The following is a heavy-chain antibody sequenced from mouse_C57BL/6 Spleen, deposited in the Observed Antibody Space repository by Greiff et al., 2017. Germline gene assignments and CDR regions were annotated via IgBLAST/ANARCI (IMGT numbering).Heavy chain of an antibody. CDR2: IIPGSGGT. J-gene: IGHJ4*01. V-gene: IGHV1-54*01. Sequence: VQLQQSGAELVRPGPSVKVSCKASGYAFTTYLIGWVKQRAGQGLEWIGVIIPGSGGTNYNEKFTGKAILTADKSARTAYRQLSSLTSEDSAVYFCARSPGDYAMDYWGQGTSVTVSS. CDR1: GYAFTTYL. CDR3: ARSPGDYAMDY.